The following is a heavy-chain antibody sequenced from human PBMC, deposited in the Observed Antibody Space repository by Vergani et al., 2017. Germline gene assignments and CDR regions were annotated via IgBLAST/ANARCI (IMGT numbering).Heavy chain of an antibody. D-gene: IGHD2-15*01. CDR2: IYHTGTT. V-gene: IGHV4-38-2*02. CDR1: GDSVNSYY. CDR3: VRRMAVAVGGSFDL. J-gene: IGHJ4*02. Sequence: QVKLQESGPGLVKPSETLSLTCTVSGDSVNSYYWRWIRQPPGKGLEWIGNIYHTGTTYYNPSLKSRMTISVDTSKNQFALKLTSVSAADTASYYCVRRMAVAVGGSFDLWGQGTLVTVSS.